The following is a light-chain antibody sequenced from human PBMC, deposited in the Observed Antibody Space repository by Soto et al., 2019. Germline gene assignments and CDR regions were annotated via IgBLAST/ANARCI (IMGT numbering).Light chain of an antibody. J-gene: IGLJ3*02. CDR1: SSNVGGYNY. CDR2: EVT. V-gene: IGLV2-14*01. CDR3: SSFTSSNTWL. Sequence: QSVLTQPASVSGSPGQSITMSCTGTSSNVGGYNYVSWYQQYPGKAPKLMIFEVTNRPSGVSDRFSGSKSGNTASLTISGLQAEDEGDYYCSSFTSSNTWLFGGGTKLTVL.